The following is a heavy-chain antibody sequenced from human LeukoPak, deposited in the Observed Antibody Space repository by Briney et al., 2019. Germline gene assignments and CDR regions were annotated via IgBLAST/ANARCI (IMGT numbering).Heavy chain of an antibody. CDR3: ARERGGGNIVVVPAAISCWFDP. Sequence: SVKVSCKASGGTFSSYAISWVRQAPGQGLEWMGGIIPIFGTANYAQKFQGRVTITADESTSTAYMELSSLRFEDTAVYYCARERGGGNIVVVPAAISCWFDPWGQGTLVTVSS. CDR1: GGTFSSYA. J-gene: IGHJ5*02. D-gene: IGHD2-2*01. CDR2: IIPIFGTA. V-gene: IGHV1-69*13.